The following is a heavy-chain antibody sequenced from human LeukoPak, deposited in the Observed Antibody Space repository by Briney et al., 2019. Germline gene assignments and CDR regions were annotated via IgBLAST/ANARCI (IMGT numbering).Heavy chain of an antibody. CDR2: ISCYSGKT. Sequence: ASVKVSCKASGYTFTSYGINWVRQAPGQGLEWMGWISCYSGKTNLAQKLQGRVTMTTDTSTDTVYMELRSLRSDDTAVYYCARDGNWNAYYNYYYYMDVWGKGTTVTVAS. CDR1: GYTFTSYG. V-gene: IGHV1-18*01. D-gene: IGHD1-1*01. J-gene: IGHJ6*03. CDR3: ARDGNWNAYYNYYYYMDV.